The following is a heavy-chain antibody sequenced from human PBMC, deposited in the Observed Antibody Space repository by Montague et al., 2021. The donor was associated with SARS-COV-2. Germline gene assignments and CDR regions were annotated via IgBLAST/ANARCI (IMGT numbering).Heavy chain of an antibody. CDR1: GDSISYFY. J-gene: IGHJ4*02. D-gene: IGHD6-13*01. V-gene: IGHV4-4*07. CDR3: ARDVVAAPGTFDY. Sequence: SETLSLTCTVSGDSISYFYWSWIRQPAGKGLAWIGRVSASGSTNYNPSLNSRVTMSVDTSTNQFSLRLSPVTAADTAVYYCARDVVAAPGTFDYWGQGTLVTVSS. CDR2: VSASGST.